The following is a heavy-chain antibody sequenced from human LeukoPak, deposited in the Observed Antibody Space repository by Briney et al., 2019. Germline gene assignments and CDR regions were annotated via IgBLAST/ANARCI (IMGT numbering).Heavy chain of an antibody. CDR3: TKSSGWLQSPFDY. Sequence: GGSLRLSCAGSGFIFSSYEMSWVRLAPRKGLEWVSGSGGRTFYAESVKGRFTISRDNSKNTLYLQMSSLRAEDTAVYYCTKSSGWLQSPFDYWGQGTLVTVSS. V-gene: IGHV3-23*01. CDR2: SGGRT. D-gene: IGHD3-22*01. CDR1: GFIFSSYE. J-gene: IGHJ4*02.